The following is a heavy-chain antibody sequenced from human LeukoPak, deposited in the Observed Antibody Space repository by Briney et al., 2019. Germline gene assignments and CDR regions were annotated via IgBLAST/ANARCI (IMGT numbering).Heavy chain of an antibody. CDR3: ARSGYYYDTSGFERVYAFDS. CDR1: GYTFTSHY. Sequence: ASVKVSCEASGYTFTSHYMQWVRLAPGQGLEWMGWISPYSGGTKYAQNFQGRVTMTRDTSIRTAYMELSRLKSDDSAVYYCARSGYYYDTSGFERVYAFDSWGQGTMVTVSS. J-gene: IGHJ3*02. CDR2: ISPYSGGT. D-gene: IGHD3-22*01. V-gene: IGHV1-2*02.